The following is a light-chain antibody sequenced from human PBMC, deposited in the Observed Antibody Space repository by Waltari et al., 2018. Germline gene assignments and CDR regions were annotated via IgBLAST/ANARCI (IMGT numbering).Light chain of an antibody. Sequence: QSALTQPASVSGSPGQSITISCAGTSSDVGGYDSVSWYQQHPGKAPKLMLYDVSNRPSGLSSRFSGSKSGNTASLTISGLQAEDEANYYCSSYTTSITLVFGGCTKLTIL. CDR2: DVS. J-gene: IGLJ2*01. CDR1: SSDVGGYDS. V-gene: IGLV2-14*03. CDR3: SSYTTSITLV.